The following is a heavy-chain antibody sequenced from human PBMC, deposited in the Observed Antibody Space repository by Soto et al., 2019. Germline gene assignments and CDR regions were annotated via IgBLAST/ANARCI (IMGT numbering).Heavy chain of an antibody. D-gene: IGHD2-21*01. Sequence: EVQLVESGGGLVQPGGSLRLSCAASGFTFSNYGMNWARQAPGRGLEWVTHINAPGETKSYSDSVKGRFTISRDDAKNSLYLQMNSLTTADTAVYYCARDPEGIDDFDYWGPGPLVTVSS. CDR1: GFTFSNYG. J-gene: IGHJ4*02. CDR3: ARDPEGIDDFDY. V-gene: IGHV3-48*04. CDR2: INAPGETK.